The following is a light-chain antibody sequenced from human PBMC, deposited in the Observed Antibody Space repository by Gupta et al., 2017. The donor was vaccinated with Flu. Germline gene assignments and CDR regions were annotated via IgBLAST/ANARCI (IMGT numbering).Light chain of an antibody. Sequence: EIVLTQSPATLSLSPGERATLSCRASQCVSCYLSWYQQKPDQAPLLIHYDASNSASGIPGMFSGSGAAKDFPLTSSRVDDEFFVFYYHQQSSYSLTFGGGTKVEIK. V-gene: IGKV3-11*01. J-gene: IGKJ4*01. CDR1: QCVSCY. CDR3: QQSSYSLT. CDR2: DAS.